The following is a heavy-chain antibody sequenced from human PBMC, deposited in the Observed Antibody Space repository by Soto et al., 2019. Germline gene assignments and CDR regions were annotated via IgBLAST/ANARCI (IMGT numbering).Heavy chain of an antibody. D-gene: IGHD6-13*01. CDR1: GGTFSSYT. CDR3: ATDLGSSVLGIYYFYGMDV. Sequence: SVKVSCKASGGTFSSYTISWVRQAPGQGLEWMGRIIPILGIANYAQKFQGRVTITADKSTSTAYMELSSLRSEDTAVYYCATDLGSSVLGIYYFYGMDVWGLGTTVTVSS. CDR2: IIPILGIA. V-gene: IGHV1-69*04. J-gene: IGHJ6*02.